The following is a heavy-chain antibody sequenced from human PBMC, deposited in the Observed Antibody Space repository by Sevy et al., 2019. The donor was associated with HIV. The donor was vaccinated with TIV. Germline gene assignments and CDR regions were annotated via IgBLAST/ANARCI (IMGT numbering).Heavy chain of an antibody. J-gene: IGHJ4*02. D-gene: IGHD3-3*01. Sequence: SVKFSCKASGGTFGNYVINWVRQAPGQGLEWMGGIMPIIGMTNYAQNFQGRVTITADSSTSTAYMELTGLRSEDTAMYYCARALIPDFWSGYCDYWGQGALVTVSS. V-gene: IGHV1-69*10. CDR3: ARALIPDFWSGYCDY. CDR1: GGTFGNYV. CDR2: IMPIIGMT.